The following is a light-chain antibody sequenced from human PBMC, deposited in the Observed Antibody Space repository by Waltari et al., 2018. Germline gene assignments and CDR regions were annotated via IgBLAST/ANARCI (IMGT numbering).Light chain of an antibody. J-gene: IGKJ4*01. CDR2: GAS. CDR1: QTVRTTY. V-gene: IGKV3-20*01. CDR3: QQYDISPLT. Sequence: EIVLTQSPGTLSLSPGERATLSCRASQTVRTTYLAWYQQKPGQAPTLLIYGASSRATGIPDRFSGSGSGTEFSLTISSLEPEDFAVYYCQQYDISPLTFGGGTKVEIK.